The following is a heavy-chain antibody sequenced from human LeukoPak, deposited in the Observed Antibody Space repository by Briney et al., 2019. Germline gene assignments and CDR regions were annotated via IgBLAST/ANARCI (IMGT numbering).Heavy chain of an antibody. CDR3: ARDRVIFSSAAGSGY. D-gene: IGHD6-13*01. V-gene: IGHV3-21*01. J-gene: IGHJ4*02. CDR2: ISSSSSYI. CDR1: GFTFSSYS. Sequence: KTGGSLRLSCAASGFTFSSYSMNWVRQAPGKGLEWVSSISSSSSYIYYADSVKGRFTISRDNAKNSLYLQMNSLRAEDTAVYYCARDRVIFSSAAGSGYWGQGTLVTVSS.